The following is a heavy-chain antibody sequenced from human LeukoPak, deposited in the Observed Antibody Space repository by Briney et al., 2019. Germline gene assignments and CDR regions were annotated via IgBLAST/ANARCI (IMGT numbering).Heavy chain of an antibody. V-gene: IGHV3-30*02. D-gene: IGHD4-17*01. CDR3: AKSFTYGDYVGYFQH. CDR1: GFTFSSYG. CDR2: IRYDGSNK. Sequence: GGSLRLSCAASGFTFSSYGMHWVRQAPGKGLEGVAFIRYDGSNKYYADSVKGRFTISRDNSKNTMYLQMNSLRAEDTAVYYCAKSFTYGDYVGYFQHWGQGTLVTVSS. J-gene: IGHJ1*01.